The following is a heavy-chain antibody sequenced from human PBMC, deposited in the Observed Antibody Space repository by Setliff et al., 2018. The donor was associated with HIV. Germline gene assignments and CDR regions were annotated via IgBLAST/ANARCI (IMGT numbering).Heavy chain of an antibody. CDR3: ARDRGRPDSFDI. V-gene: IGHV3-74*01. J-gene: IGHJ3*02. CDR1: GFTFSSYW. D-gene: IGHD1-26*01. Sequence: LRLSCAASGFTFSSYWMHWVRQAPGKGLVWVSRINSDGSSTSNADSVKGRFTISRDNAKSTVYLQRNSLRAEDTALYFCARDRGRPDSFDIWGQGTMVTVSS. CDR2: INSDGSST.